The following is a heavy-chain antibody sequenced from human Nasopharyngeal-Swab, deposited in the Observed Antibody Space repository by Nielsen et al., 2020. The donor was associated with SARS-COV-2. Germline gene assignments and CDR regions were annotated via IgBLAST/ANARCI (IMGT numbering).Heavy chain of an antibody. J-gene: IGHJ4*02. D-gene: IGHD3-10*01. V-gene: IGHV3-23*01. Sequence: GESLKISCAASGFTFNTHAMSWVRQAPGKGLEWVSVIGGGGSPTYYADSVKGRFTISRDNSKNTLFLQMDSVRAEDTAVYYCAKAGGYYYGSGRLYSDYWGQGTLVTVSS. CDR1: GFTFNTHA. CDR2: IGGGGSPT. CDR3: AKAGGYYYGSGRLYSDY.